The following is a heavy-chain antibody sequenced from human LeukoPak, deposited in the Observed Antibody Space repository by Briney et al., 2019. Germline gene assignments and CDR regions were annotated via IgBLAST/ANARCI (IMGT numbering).Heavy chain of an antibody. V-gene: IGHV1-69*13. Sequence: ASVKVSCKASGYTFTGYYMHWVRQAPGQGLEWMGGIIPIFGTANYAQKFQGRVTITADESTSTAYMELSSLRSEDTAVYYCARGQSGYDEGPPDYWGQGTLVTVSS. CDR1: GYTFTGYY. D-gene: IGHD5-12*01. CDR2: IIPIFGTA. CDR3: ARGQSGYDEGPPDY. J-gene: IGHJ4*02.